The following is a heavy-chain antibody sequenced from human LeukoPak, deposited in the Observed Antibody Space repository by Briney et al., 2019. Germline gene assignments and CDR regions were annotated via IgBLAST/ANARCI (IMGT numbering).Heavy chain of an antibody. D-gene: IGHD3-3*01. Sequence: SETLSLTCAVSGGSISSSNWWSWVRQPPGKGLEWIGNIYYSGSTYYNPSLKSRVTISVDTSKNQLSLKLSSVTAADTAVYYCARVRVVNFFDYWGQGTLVTVSS. V-gene: IGHV4-4*02. CDR2: IYYSGST. CDR1: GGSISSSNW. CDR3: ARVRVVNFFDY. J-gene: IGHJ4*02.